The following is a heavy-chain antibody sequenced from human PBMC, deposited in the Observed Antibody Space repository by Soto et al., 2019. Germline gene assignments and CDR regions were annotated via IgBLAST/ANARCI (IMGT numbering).Heavy chain of an antibody. CDR3: ARDYESGPNAFDI. V-gene: IGHV1-69*13. Sequence: GASVKVSCKASGGTFSSYAISWVRQAPGQGLEWMGGIIPIFGTANYAQKFQGRVTITADESTSTAYMELSSLRSEDTAVYYCARDYESGPNAFDIWGQGTMVTVSS. J-gene: IGHJ3*02. CDR2: IIPIFGTA. CDR1: GGTFSSYA. D-gene: IGHD3-16*01.